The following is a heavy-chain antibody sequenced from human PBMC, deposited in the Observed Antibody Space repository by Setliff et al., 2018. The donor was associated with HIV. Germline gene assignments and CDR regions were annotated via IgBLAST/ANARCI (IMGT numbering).Heavy chain of an antibody. J-gene: IGHJ5*02. CDR3: AKDPRGSMVRGLINYFDP. CDR2: ISWSGSGI. CDR1: GFKFDDYG. Sequence: PGGSLRLSCAASGFKFDDYGMSWVRQGPGKGLEWVAGISWSGSGIGYGDSVKGRFTISRDDDRNFLFLQMNSLRAQDTAIYYCAKDPRGSMVRGLINYFDPWGQGTLVTVSS. V-gene: IGHV3-20*04. D-gene: IGHD3-10*01.